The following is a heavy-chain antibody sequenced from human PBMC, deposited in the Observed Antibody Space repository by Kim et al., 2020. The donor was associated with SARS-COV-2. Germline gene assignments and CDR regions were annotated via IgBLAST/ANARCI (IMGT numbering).Heavy chain of an antibody. D-gene: IGHD3-22*01. Sequence: LEGRVTISVDTSKNQFSLKLSSVTAADTAVYYCARTRITMIVVVTHFDYWGQGTLVTVSS. J-gene: IGHJ4*02. CDR3: ARTRITMIVVVTHFDY. V-gene: IGHV4-31*02.